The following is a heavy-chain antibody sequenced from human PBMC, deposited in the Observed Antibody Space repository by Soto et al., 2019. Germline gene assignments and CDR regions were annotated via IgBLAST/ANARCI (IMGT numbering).Heavy chain of an antibody. CDR1: GFTFSDYG. CDR2: ISYDGSNK. V-gene: IGHV3-30*18. CDR3: GKPDRRASSGYPDY. J-gene: IGHJ4*02. Sequence: PGGSLRLSCAASGFTFSDYGMHWVRQAPGKGLEWVAVISYDGSNKYYADSVKGRFTISRDNSKNTLYLQMNSLRAEDTAVYYCGKPDRRASSGYPDYWGQGTLVTVSS. D-gene: IGHD3-22*01.